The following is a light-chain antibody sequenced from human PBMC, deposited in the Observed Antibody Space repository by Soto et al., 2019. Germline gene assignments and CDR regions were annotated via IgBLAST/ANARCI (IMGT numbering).Light chain of an antibody. CDR3: SSYARSNNYV. CDR1: SSDVGGYNY. J-gene: IGLJ1*01. Sequence: QSALTQPPSASGSPGQSVTISCTGTSSDVGGYNYVSWYQQHPGKAPKLMIYEVSKRPSGVPDRFSGSKSGNTASLTVSGLQAEDEADYYCSSYARSNNYVFGTGTKLTGL. CDR2: EVS. V-gene: IGLV2-8*01.